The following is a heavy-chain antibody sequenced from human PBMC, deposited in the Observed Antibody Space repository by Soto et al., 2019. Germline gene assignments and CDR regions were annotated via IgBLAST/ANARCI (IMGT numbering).Heavy chain of an antibody. V-gene: IGHV2-5*01. CDR2: VYWNDDK. CDR1: GISLSTSGVG. J-gene: IGHJ3*02. D-gene: IGHD1-1*01. CDR3: ARGLATLPVFAFDI. Sequence: QITLKGSGPTLVKPTQTLTLTFTLSGISLSTSGVGLGWIRQTPGKALHWLALVYWNDDKYYSPSLKSRLTITKDTSKNQAVVTMTNMDPVDTATYYCARGLATLPVFAFDIWGQGTVVTVSS.